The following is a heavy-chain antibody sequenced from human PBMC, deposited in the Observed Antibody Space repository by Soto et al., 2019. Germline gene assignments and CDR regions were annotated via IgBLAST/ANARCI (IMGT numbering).Heavy chain of an antibody. V-gene: IGHV3-30*18. J-gene: IGHJ4*02. CDR2: ISYDGSNK. D-gene: IGHD6-19*01. Sequence: QVQLVESGGGVVQPGRSLRLSCAASGFTFSSYGMHWVRQAPGKGLEWVAVISYDGSNKYYADSVKGRFTISRDNSNKTLYLKMNSLRAEDTAVYYCEKDPCRLYSSGGEWGDYGGQGTLVTVSS. CDR1: GFTFSSYG. CDR3: EKDPCRLYSSGGEWGDY.